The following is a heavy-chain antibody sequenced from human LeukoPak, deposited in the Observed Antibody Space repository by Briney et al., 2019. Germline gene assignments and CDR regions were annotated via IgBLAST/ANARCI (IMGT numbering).Heavy chain of an antibody. CDR1: GDSVSGNSAT. Sequence: SQTLSLTCAISGDSVSGNSATRNWIRQSPSRGLEWLGRTYYRSKWVNDYAVSVKSRVTINTDTSKNQVSLQLNSVTPEDTAVYYCARGRDTALGTWGQGTVVTVSS. J-gene: IGHJ4*02. V-gene: IGHV6-1*01. CDR3: ARGRDTALGT. CDR2: TYYRSKWVN. D-gene: IGHD5-18*01.